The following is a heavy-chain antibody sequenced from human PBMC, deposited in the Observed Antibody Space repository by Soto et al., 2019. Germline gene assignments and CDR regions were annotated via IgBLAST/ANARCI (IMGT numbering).Heavy chain of an antibody. Sequence: PSETLSLTCAVYGGSFSGYYWSWIRQPPGKGLEWIGEISHSGSTNYNPSLKSRVTISVDTSKNQFSLKLSSVTAADTAVYYCARARIRAGITGTTYYYGMDVWGQGTTVTVSS. J-gene: IGHJ6*02. CDR1: GGSFSGYY. CDR2: ISHSGST. CDR3: ARARIRAGITGTTYYYGMDV. V-gene: IGHV4-34*01. D-gene: IGHD1-7*01.